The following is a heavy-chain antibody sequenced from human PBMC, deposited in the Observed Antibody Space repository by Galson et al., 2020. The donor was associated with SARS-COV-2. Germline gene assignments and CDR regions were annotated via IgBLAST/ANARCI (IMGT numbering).Heavy chain of an antibody. V-gene: IGHV3-43*01. CDR3: AKDINGCSSTCCSFDYGMDL. Sequence: QTGGSLRLSCAASGFTFDDYTMHWVRQAPGKGLEWVSLISWDGGSTYYADSVKGRFTISRDNSKNSLYLQMNSLRTEDTALYYCAKDINGCSSTCCSFDYGMDLWGQGTTVTVCS. CDR2: ISWDGGST. D-gene: IGHD2-2*01. J-gene: IGHJ6*02. CDR1: GFTFDDYT.